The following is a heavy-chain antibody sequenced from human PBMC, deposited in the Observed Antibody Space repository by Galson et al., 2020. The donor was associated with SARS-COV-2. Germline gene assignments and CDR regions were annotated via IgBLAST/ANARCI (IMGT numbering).Heavy chain of an antibody. Sequence: ETSETLSLTCSVSGASIKSYYWSWIRQPPGKGLEWIGNIFYSGATDHHPSLKSRVTISVDTSQNQFSLKLRSVTEADTAVYYCARDPTYNYPTYGFDVWGQGTMVTVSS. CDR2: IFYSGAT. J-gene: IGHJ3*01. CDR3: ARDPTYNYPTYGFDV. D-gene: IGHD1-1*01. CDR1: GASIKSYY. V-gene: IGHV4-59*01.